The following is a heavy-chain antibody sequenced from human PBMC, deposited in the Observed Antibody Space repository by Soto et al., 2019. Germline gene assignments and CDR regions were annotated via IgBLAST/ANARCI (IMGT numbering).Heavy chain of an antibody. V-gene: IGHV4-31*02. CDR1: GGSVSSLGDY. J-gene: IGHJ5*02. D-gene: IGHD1-20*01. CDR2: IYYSGST. Sequence: SETLPLTWSVAGGSVSSLGDYWRWIRQPPGKGLEWIGYIYYSGSTYYNPSLKSRVTISVDTSKNQFSLKLSSVTAADTAVYYCARVGGINWFDPWGQGTLVTVSS. CDR3: ARVGGINWFDP.